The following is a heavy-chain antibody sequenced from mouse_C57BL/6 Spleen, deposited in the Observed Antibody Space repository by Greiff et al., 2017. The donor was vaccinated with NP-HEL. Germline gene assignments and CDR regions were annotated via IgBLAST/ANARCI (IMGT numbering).Heavy chain of an antibody. V-gene: IGHV1-81*01. D-gene: IGHD2-3*01. CDR1: GYTFTSYG. J-gene: IGHJ3*01. Sequence: VMLVESGAELARPGASVKLSCKASGYTFTSYGISWVKQRTGQGLEWIGEIYPRSGNTYYNEKFKGKATLTADKSSSTAYMELRSLTSEDSAVYFCARYDGNPFAYWGQGTLVTVSA. CDR2: IYPRSGNT. CDR3: ARYDGNPFAY.